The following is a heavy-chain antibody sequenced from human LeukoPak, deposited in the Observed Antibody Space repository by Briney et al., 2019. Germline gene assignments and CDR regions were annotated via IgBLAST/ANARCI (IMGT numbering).Heavy chain of an antibody. CDR2: ISGSGGST. CDR1: GFTFSDYY. CDR3: AKGGYDFWSGYPFDY. J-gene: IGHJ4*02. Sequence: GGSLRLSCAASGFTFSDYYMSWIRQAPGKGLEWVSAISGSGGSTYYADSVKGRFTISRDNSKNTLYLQMNSLRAEDTAVYYCAKGGYDFWSGYPFDYWGQGTLVTVSS. V-gene: IGHV3-23*01. D-gene: IGHD3-3*01.